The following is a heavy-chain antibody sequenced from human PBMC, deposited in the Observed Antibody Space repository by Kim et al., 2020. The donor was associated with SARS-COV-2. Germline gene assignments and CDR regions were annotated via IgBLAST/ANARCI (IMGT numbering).Heavy chain of an antibody. CDR2: INHIGNT. CDR3: ARVAPGERDNFFDY. D-gene: IGHD1-20*01. V-gene: IGHV4-34*01. CDR1: GGSLSTYY. J-gene: IGHJ4*02. Sequence: SETLSLTCAVYGGSLSTYYWSWIRQPPGKGLEWIGEINHIGNTNYNPSLKSRVTISIDTSKNQFSLMLNSVTAADTAVYYCARVAPGERDNFFDYWGQGTLVTVSS.